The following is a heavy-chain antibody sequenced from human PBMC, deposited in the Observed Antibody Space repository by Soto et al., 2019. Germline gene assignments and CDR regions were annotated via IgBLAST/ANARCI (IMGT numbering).Heavy chain of an antibody. CDR2: ISYDGSNK. V-gene: IGHV3-30-3*01. Sequence: QVQLVESGGGVVQPGRSLRLSCAASGFTFSSYAMHWVRQAPGKGLEWVAVISYDGSNKYYADSVKGRFTISRDNSKNTLYLQINSLRAEDTAVYYCARVRGGGYCTNGVCYHRPFDYWGQGTLVTVSS. CDR1: GFTFSSYA. D-gene: IGHD2-8*01. J-gene: IGHJ4*02. CDR3: ARVRGGGYCTNGVCYHRPFDY.